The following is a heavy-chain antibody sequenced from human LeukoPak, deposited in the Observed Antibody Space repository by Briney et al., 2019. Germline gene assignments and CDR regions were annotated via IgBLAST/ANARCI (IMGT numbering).Heavy chain of an antibody. CDR1: GFTFSSYS. V-gene: IGHV3-21*01. Sequence: PGGSLRLSCAASGFTFSSYSMNWVRQAPGKGLEWVSSIRSSSSYIYYADSVKGRFTISRDNAKNSLYLQMNSLRAEDTAVYYCARGTPVAYWGQGTLVTASS. CDR2: IRSSSSYI. J-gene: IGHJ4*02. D-gene: IGHD1-1*01. CDR3: ARGTPVAY.